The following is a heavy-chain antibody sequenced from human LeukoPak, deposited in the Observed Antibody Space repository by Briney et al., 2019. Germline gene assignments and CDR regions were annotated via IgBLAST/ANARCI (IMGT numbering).Heavy chain of an antibody. Sequence: SETLSLTCTVSGGSISSYYWSWIRQPPGKGLEWIGYIYYSGSTNYNPSLKSRVTISVDTSKNQFSLKLSSVTAADTAVYYCARGTFHYYYYYMDVWGKGTTVTVSS. J-gene: IGHJ6*03. CDR2: IYYSGST. CDR1: GGSISSYY. D-gene: IGHD2/OR15-2a*01. V-gene: IGHV4-59*01. CDR3: ARGTFHYYYYYMDV.